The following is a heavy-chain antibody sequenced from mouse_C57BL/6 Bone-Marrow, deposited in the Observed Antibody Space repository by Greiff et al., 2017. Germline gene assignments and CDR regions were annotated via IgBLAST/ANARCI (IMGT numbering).Heavy chain of an antibody. CDR3: ARPLFAY. CDR1: GYTFTSYW. J-gene: IGHJ3*01. CDR2: IDPSDSYT. Sequence: QVQLQQPGAELVMPGASVKLSCKASGYTFTSYWMHWVKQRPGQGLEWIGEIDPSDSYTNYNQKFKGKSTLTVDKSSSTAYMLLSSLTSEDSAVYFCARPLFAYWGQGTLVTVSA. V-gene: IGHV1-69*01.